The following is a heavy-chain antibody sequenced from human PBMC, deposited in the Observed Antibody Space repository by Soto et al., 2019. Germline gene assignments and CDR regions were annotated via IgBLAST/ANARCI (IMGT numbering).Heavy chain of an antibody. CDR2: INPNSGGT. Sequence: XSVKLTCNASGYSFTGSYRHWGRRDPGQGLEWMGWINPNSGGTNYAQKFQGRVTMTRDTSISTAYMELSRLRSDDTAVYYCLIAATPTRGFDYWGQGTLVTVSS. J-gene: IGHJ4*02. V-gene: IGHV1-2*02. CDR3: LIAATPTRGFDY. CDR1: GYSFTGSY. D-gene: IGHD5-12*01.